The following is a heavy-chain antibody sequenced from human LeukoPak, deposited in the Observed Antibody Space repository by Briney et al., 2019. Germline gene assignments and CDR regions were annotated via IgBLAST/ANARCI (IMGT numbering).Heavy chain of an antibody. V-gene: IGHV4-59*01. CDR3: AREEYSSSSGWFDP. D-gene: IGHD6-6*01. Sequence: SETLSLTCTVSGGSISRYYWSWIRQPPGKGVEWIGHIYYSGSTKYNPSLKSRVTISVDTSKNQFSLKLSSVTAADTAVYYCAREEYSSSSGWFDPWGQGTLVTVSS. J-gene: IGHJ5*02. CDR2: IYYSGST. CDR1: GGSISRYY.